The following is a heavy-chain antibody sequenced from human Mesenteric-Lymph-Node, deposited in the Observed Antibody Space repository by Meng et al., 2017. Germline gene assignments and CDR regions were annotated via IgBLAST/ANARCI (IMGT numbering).Heavy chain of an antibody. J-gene: IGHJ4*02. CDR1: GGSFSNYY. CDR2: VSHGGTT. D-gene: IGHD6-19*01. CDR3: ATLGLGWSGFDF. V-gene: IGHV4-34*02. Sequence: QVQLKQWGAGLLKPSETLSLTCAVYGGSFSNYYWNWIHQSPGKGLEWIGEVSHGGTTNYNPSLKSRVSISVDTSSNQFSLELTSVTAADTAVYYCATLGLGWSGFDFWGQGTLVTVSS.